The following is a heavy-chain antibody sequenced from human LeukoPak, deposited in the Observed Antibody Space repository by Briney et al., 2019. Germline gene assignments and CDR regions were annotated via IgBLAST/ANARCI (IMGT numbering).Heavy chain of an antibody. CDR2: IYSGGST. V-gene: IGHV3-53*01. CDR3: ERAVLGDYYYYYYMDV. D-gene: IGHD7-27*01. J-gene: IGHJ6*03. Sequence: GGSLRLSCAASGFTVSSNYMSWVRQAPGKGLEWVSVIYSGGSTYYADSVKGRFTISRDNSKNTLYLQMNSLRAEDTAVYYCERAVLGDYYYYYYMDVWGKGATVTVSS. CDR1: GFTVSSNY.